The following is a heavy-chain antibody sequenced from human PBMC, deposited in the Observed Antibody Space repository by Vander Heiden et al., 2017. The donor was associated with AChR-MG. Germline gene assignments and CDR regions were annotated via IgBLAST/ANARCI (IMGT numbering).Heavy chain of an antibody. D-gene: IGHD4-17*01. CDR1: GGSISSSGYY. CDR3: VREERTCPDGLVFDI. J-gene: IGHJ3*02. CDR2: IYYSGNT. Sequence: QVQLQESGPGLVKPSQTLSLTCTVSGGSISSSGYYWGWIRQYPGKGLEWIGYIYYSGNTNYSPSRKSRVTMSVDTSKNQFSLKLTSVNAEDTAMYYCVREERTCPDGLVFDIWGQGTAVTVSA. V-gene: IGHV4-31*03.